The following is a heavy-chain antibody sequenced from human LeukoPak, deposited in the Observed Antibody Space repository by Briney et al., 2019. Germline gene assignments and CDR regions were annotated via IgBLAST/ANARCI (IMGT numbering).Heavy chain of an antibody. V-gene: IGHV3-7*03. CDR1: GFSFSSYW. CDR2: INQNGGQS. Sequence: GGSLRLSCEASGFSFSSYWMTWVRQAPGKGLEWVADINQNGGQSYYVDSVKGRFTLSRDNAKNSLFLQLNSLRAEDTAVYYCVKNSGWYCLDYWGQGITVIVSS. D-gene: IGHD6-13*01. J-gene: IGHJ4*02. CDR3: VKNSGWYCLDY.